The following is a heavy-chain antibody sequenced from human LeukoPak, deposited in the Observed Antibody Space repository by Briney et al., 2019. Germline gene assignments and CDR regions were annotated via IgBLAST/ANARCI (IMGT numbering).Heavy chain of an antibody. V-gene: IGHV3-11*01. D-gene: IGHD3-22*01. CDR2: ISNSGNAK. Sequence: GSLRLPWSASGINFSNQHKKLLRQAPGKGLERLSYISNSGNAKYYADSVKGRFTISRDNAKNSLYLEMTSLRAEDTAVYYCASDSSGYFGPWGPGTLVTVSS. CDR1: GINFSNQH. CDR3: ASDSSGYFGP. J-gene: IGHJ5*02.